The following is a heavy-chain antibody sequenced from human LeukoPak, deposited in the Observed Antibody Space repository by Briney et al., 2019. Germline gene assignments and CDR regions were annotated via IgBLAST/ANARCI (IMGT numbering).Heavy chain of an antibody. V-gene: IGHV3-23*01. CDR1: GFTFSDFA. J-gene: IGHJ4*02. CDR3: ARDPDSSSSEFDY. D-gene: IGHD6-6*01. CDR2: ISGSGGNT. Sequence: GGSLRLSCAASGFTFSDFAMTWVRQAPGKGLEWVSAISGSGGNTYYADSVKGRFTISRDNAKNSLYQQMNSLRAEDTAVYYCARDPDSSSSEFDYWGQGTLVTVSS.